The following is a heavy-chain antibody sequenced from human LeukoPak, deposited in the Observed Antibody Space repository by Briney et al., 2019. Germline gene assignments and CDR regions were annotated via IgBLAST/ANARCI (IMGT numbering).Heavy chain of an antibody. V-gene: IGHV4-34*01. CDR2: INHSGST. CDR3: ARGLYYYDSSGYSDDAFDI. Sequence: PSETLSLTCAVYGGSFSGYYWSWLRQPPGKGLEWIGEINHSGSTNYNPSLKSRVTISVDTSKNQFSLKLSSVTAADTAVYYCARGLYYYDSSGYSDDAFDIWGQGTMVTVSS. CDR1: GGSFSGYY. D-gene: IGHD3-22*01. J-gene: IGHJ3*02.